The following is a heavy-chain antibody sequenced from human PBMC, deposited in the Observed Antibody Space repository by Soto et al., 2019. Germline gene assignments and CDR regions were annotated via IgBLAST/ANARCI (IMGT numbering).Heavy chain of an antibody. Sequence: PGGSLRLSCAASAFTFRSYAMSWVRQAPGKGLEWVSAITASADTTYYADSVKGRFTISRDNSKNTLYLQMNSLRAEDTAVYYCEKVGGTSHPPIPVDYWGQGTLVTVSS. D-gene: IGHD2-2*02. CDR3: EKVGGTSHPPIPVDY. J-gene: IGHJ4*02. V-gene: IGHV3-23*01. CDR1: AFTFRSYA. CDR2: ITASADTT.